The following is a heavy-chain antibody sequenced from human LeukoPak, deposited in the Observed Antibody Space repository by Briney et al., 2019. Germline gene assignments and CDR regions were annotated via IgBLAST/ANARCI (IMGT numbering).Heavy chain of an antibody. CDR3: ARAKAFWSGYPSLGYYYMDV. CDR1: GGTFSGYY. Sequence: PSEILSLTCAVYGGTFSGYYWSWIRQPPGKGLEWIGEINHSGSTNYNPSLKSRVTISVDTSKNQFSLKLSSVTAADTAVYYCARAKAFWSGYPSLGYYYMDVWGKGTTVTVSS. D-gene: IGHD3-3*01. J-gene: IGHJ6*03. V-gene: IGHV4-34*01. CDR2: INHSGST.